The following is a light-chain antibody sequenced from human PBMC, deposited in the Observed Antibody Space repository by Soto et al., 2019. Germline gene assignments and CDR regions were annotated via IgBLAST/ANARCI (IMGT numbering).Light chain of an antibody. CDR2: EES. V-gene: IGKV1-9*01. CDR1: QAVPNN. CDR3: KQDKSYPRT. Sequence: DIPLTPSPSFLSASVGDRARLTCRPSQAVPNNMAWYQQKPGKPTKLLIYEESTLHSGVPSRFSGRKSGTQFTLTIDSLQPEEFATYYCKQDKSYPRTVGGGTKVDIK. J-gene: IGKJ4*01.